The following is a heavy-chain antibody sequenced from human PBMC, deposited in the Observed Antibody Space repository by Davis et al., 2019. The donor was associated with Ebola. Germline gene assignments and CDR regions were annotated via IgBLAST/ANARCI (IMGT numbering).Heavy chain of an antibody. V-gene: IGHV3-23*01. D-gene: IGHD1-1*01. CDR2: ISGSGGST. CDR3: ARATVLDY. CDR1: GFTFSGYA. Sequence: PGGSLRLSCAASGFTFSGYAMNWVRQAPGKGLEWVSGISGSGGSTDYADSVKGRFTISRDNSKNTLYLQMNSLRAEDTAVYYCARATVLDYWGQGTLVTVSS. J-gene: IGHJ4*02.